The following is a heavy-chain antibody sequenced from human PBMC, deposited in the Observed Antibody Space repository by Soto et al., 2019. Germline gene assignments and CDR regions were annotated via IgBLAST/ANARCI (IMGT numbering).Heavy chain of an antibody. V-gene: IGHV3-11*01. CDR1: GFIFSNYY. CDR3: AKGVAVAGYDYGLDV. Sequence: QVQLVESGGGLVKSGGSLRLSCAASGFIFSNYYLTWIRQAPGRGLEWISYIRSSGSTTDYADSVKGRFTISRDNSKNSLYLQMDFLRADDTAVYYCAKGVAVAGYDYGLDVWGQGTTVSVSS. D-gene: IGHD6-19*01. CDR2: IRSSGSTT. J-gene: IGHJ6*02.